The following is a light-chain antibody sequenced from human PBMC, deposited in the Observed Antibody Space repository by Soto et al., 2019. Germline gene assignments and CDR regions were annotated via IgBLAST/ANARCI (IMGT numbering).Light chain of an antibody. J-gene: IGKJ1*01. Sequence: EIVLTQSPGTLSLSPGERATLSCRASQSVSSSYLAWYQQKPGQAPRLLIYGASNRASGIPDRFSDSGSGTDFPLTISRLEPEDFAVYYCHQYDKLPRTFGQGTKVEIK. CDR1: QSVSSSY. CDR2: GAS. V-gene: IGKV3-20*01. CDR3: HQYDKLPRT.